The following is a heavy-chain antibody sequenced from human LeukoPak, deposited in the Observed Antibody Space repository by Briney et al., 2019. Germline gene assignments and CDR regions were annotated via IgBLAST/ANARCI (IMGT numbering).Heavy chain of an antibody. D-gene: IGHD1-14*01. CDR2: ISYDGSNK. V-gene: IGHV3-30-3*01. CDR3: ARSPEDGAGGYFDY. J-gene: IGHJ4*02. CDR1: GFTFSSYA. Sequence: GGSLRLSCAASGFTFSSYAMHWVRQALGKGLEWVAVISYDGSNKYYADSVKGRFTISRDNSKNTLYLQMNSLRAEDTAVYYCARSPEDGAGGYFDYWGQGTLVTVSS.